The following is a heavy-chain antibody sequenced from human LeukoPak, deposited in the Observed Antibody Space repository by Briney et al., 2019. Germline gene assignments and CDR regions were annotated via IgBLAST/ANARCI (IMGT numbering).Heavy chain of an antibody. J-gene: IGHJ3*02. D-gene: IGHD3-3*01. CDR1: GFTFSSYA. CDR2: ISGSGGST. CDR3: AKGGRITIFGVVKADAFDI. Sequence: GGSLRLSCAASGFTFSSYAMSWVRQAPGKGLEWVSAISGSGGSTYYADSVKGRFTISRDNSKNTLYLQMNSLRAEDTAVYYCAKGGRITIFGVVKADAFDIWGQGTMVTVSS. V-gene: IGHV3-23*01.